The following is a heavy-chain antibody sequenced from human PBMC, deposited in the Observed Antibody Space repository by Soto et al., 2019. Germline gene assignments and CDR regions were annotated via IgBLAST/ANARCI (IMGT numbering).Heavy chain of an antibody. J-gene: IGHJ4*02. Sequence: SETLSLTCAVEGGSLSGYSWSWIRQSPGKGLEWIGEINHFGSTKYNPSLKSRVMISADSSKNQFSLKLSSVTAADTAVYYCARRAGYSSGWVYFDYWGQGTLVTVSS. D-gene: IGHD6-19*01. V-gene: IGHV4-34*01. CDR3: ARRAGYSSGWVYFDY. CDR1: GGSLSGYS. CDR2: INHFGST.